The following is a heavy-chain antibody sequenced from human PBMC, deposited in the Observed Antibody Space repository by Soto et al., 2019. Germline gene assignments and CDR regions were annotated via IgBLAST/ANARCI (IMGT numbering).Heavy chain of an antibody. CDR2: IIPIFGTA. Sequence: SVKVSCKASGGTFSSYAISWVRQAPGQGLEWMGGIIPIFGTANYAQKFQGRVTITADESTSTAYMELSSLRSEDTAVYYCARAYYYDSSGYGAFDIWGQGTMVTVSS. D-gene: IGHD3-22*01. CDR3: ARAYYYDSSGYGAFDI. CDR1: GGTFSSYA. J-gene: IGHJ3*02. V-gene: IGHV1-69*13.